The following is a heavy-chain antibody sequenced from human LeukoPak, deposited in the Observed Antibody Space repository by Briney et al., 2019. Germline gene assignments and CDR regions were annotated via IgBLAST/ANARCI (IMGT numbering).Heavy chain of an antibody. V-gene: IGHV3-23*01. Sequence: PGGSLRLSCAASGFTFTTNAMSWVRQAPGKGLEWVSTISGSGGSTSYADSVKGRFTISRDNSKNTLYLQMNSLRAEDTAVYYCAKGGYNWFDPWGQETLVTVSS. CDR1: GFTFTTNA. J-gene: IGHJ5*02. CDR3: AKGGYNWFDP. CDR2: ISGSGGST.